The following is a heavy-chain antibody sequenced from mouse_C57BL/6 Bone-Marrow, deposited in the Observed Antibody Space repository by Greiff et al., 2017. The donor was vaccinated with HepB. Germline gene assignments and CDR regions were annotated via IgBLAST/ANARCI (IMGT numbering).Heavy chain of an antibody. Sequence: VKLQESGAELARPGASVKMSCKASGYTFTSYTMHWVKQRPGQGLEWIGYINPSSGYTKYNQKFKDKATLTADKSSSTAYMQLSSLTSEDSAVYYCARLELGYERVYWGQGTTLTVSS. V-gene: IGHV1-4*01. CDR1: GYTFTSYT. CDR2: INPSSGYT. D-gene: IGHD2-2*01. J-gene: IGHJ2*01. CDR3: ARLELGYERVY.